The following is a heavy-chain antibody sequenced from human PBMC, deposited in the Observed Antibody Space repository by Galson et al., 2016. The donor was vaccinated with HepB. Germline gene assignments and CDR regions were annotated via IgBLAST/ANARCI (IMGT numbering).Heavy chain of an antibody. V-gene: IGHV3-7*03. CDR3: SRGSLRQWLLLGAFAI. CDR2: MKQDGIET. CDR1: GFTLSNYW. Sequence: SYAASGFTLSNYWITWVRQAPGKGLEWVANMKQDGIETHYVDSVKGRFTISRDTAKSSLFLQMNSLRVEDTAVYYCSRGSLRQWLLLGAFAIWGRGTLVTVSS. J-gene: IGHJ3*02. D-gene: IGHD6-19*01.